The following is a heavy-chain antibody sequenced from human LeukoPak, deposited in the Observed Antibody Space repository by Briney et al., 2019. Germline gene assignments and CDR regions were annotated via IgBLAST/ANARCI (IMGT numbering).Heavy chain of an antibody. CDR3: ARSPKTGTTPMS. CDR2: IIPIFGTA. Sequence: GASVKVSCKASGYTFTSYGISWVRQAPGQGLEWMGGIIPIFGTANYAQKFQGRVTITADESTSTAYMELSSLRSEDTAVYYCARSPKTGTTPMSWGQGTMVTVSS. CDR1: GYTFTSYG. V-gene: IGHV1-69*13. D-gene: IGHD1-7*01. J-gene: IGHJ3*01.